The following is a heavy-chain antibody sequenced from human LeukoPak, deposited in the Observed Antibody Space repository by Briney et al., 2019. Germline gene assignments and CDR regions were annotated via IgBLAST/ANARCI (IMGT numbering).Heavy chain of an antibody. CDR3: ARGDYDILTGYYKSDAFDI. D-gene: IGHD3-9*01. CDR1: GGFIINGKW. V-gene: IGHV4-4*02. CDR2: ISHSGSP. J-gene: IGHJ3*02. Sequence: NPSGTLSLTCGVSGGFIINGKWWSWVRQPPGKGLEWIGEISHSGSPNYNPSLKGRLTISVDTAKNQFSLKLSSVTAADTAVYYCARGDYDILTGYYKSDAFDIWGQGTMVTVSS.